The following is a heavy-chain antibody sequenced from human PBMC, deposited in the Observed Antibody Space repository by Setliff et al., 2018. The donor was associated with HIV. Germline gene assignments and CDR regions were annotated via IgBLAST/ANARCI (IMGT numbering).Heavy chain of an antibody. CDR2: IYYSGST. Sequence: SLTCSVSGYSINSVNYWGWIRQPPGKGLEWIGNIYYSGSTYYNPSLNSRVTISVDTSKNHFSLKLTSVTAADTAIYYCARVGHYFDAFDIWGQGTMVTVSS. D-gene: IGHD3-22*01. V-gene: IGHV4-38-2*02. CDR3: ARVGHYFDAFDI. CDR1: GYSINSVNY. J-gene: IGHJ3*02.